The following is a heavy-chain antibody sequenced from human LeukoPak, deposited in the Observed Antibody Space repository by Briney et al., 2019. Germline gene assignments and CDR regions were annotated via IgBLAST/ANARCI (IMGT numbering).Heavy chain of an antibody. CDR1: GGTFSSYA. D-gene: IGHD1-26*01. J-gene: IGHJ4*02. Sequence: ASVKVSCKASGGTFSSYAISWVRQAPGQGLEWMGGIIPIFGTANYAQKFQGRVTITTDESTSTAYMEQSSLRSEDTAVYYCARSEGGSYFSGFDYWGQGTLVTVSS. V-gene: IGHV1-69*05. CDR3: ARSEGGSYFSGFDY. CDR2: IIPIFGTA.